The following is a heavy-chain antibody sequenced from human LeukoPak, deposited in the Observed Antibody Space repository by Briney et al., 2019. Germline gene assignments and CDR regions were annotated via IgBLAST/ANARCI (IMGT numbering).Heavy chain of an antibody. D-gene: IGHD2-8*02. CDR3: ARSGHPFVYAFDI. V-gene: IGHV3-7*01. J-gene: IGHJ3*02. CDR1: GFTFSSCA. CDR2: IKQDGSEK. Sequence: GGSLRPSCAASGFTFSSCAMSWVRQAPGRGLEWVANIKQDGSEKYYVDSVKGRFTISRDNAKNSLYLQMDSLRAEDTAVYYCARSGHPFVYAFDIWGQGTMVTVSS.